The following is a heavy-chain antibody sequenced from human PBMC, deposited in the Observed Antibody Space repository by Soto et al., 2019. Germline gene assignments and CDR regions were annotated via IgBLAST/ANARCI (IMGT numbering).Heavy chain of an antibody. D-gene: IGHD1-20*01. CDR3: ARDRSNWNFQH. V-gene: IGHV1-69*13. J-gene: IGHJ1*01. Sequence: SSVKVSCKASGGTFSSYAISWVRQAPGQGLEWMGGIIPIFGTANYAQRFQGRVTITADESTSTDYMELSSLRSEDTAVYYCARDRSNWNFQHWGQGTLVTVSS. CDR2: IIPIFGTA. CDR1: GGTFSSYA.